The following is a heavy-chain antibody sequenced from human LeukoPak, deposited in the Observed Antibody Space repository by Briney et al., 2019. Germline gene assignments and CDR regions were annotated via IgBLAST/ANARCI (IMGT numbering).Heavy chain of an antibody. V-gene: IGHV3-66*01. J-gene: IGHJ4*02. CDR2: VYSGGST. D-gene: IGHD2-8*01. Sequence: GRSLRLSYTASGFIATNNYINWVRQAPGNGLEWVSLVYSGGSTYYADSVKGRFTISRDNSKNMVYLQMNSLRAEDTAIYYCAREPPTLLIDTDGWGQGTLVTVSS. CDR3: AREPPTLLIDTDG. CDR1: GFIATNNY.